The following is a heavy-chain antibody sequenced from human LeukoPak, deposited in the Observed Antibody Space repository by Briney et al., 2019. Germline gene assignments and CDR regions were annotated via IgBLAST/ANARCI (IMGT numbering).Heavy chain of an antibody. Sequence: GGSLRLSCTASGFTFSSYAMSWVRQAPGKGLEWVSAISGTGGSTYYADSVKGRFTISRDNSKNTLFLQMNSLRAEDTAVYYCAKDPLRGSGYYPFDYGGQGTLVTVSS. CDR2: ISGTGGST. V-gene: IGHV3-23*01. J-gene: IGHJ4*02. D-gene: IGHD3-22*01. CDR1: GFTFSSYA. CDR3: AKDPLRGSGYYPFDY.